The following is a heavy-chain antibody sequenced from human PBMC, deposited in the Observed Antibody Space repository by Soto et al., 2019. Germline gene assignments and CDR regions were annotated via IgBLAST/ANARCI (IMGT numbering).Heavy chain of an antibody. CDR1: GDSVSSNSAA. D-gene: IGHD2-15*01. V-gene: IGHV6-1*01. CDR2: TYYRSKWYN. CDR3: AREGGYCSGGSCYWFDY. J-gene: IGHJ4*02. Sequence: QVQLQQSGPGLVKPSQTLSLTCAISGDSVSSNSAAWNWIRQSPSRGLEWLGRTYYRSKWYNDYAVSVKSRITINPDTSKNQFSLQLNSVTPEDTAVYYCAREGGYCSGGSCYWFDYWGQGTLVTVSS.